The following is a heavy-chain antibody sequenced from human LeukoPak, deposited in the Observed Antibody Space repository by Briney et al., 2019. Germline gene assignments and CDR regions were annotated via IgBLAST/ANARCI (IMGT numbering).Heavy chain of an antibody. CDR1: GGSISSGDYY. V-gene: IGHV4-30-4*08. Sequence: SETLSLTCTVSGGSISSGDYYWSWIRQPPGKGLEWLGYIYYSGSTYYNPSLKSRVTISVDTSKNQFSLKLSSVTAADTAVYYCARDLRYCSSTSCHSDYYYYYYMDVWGKGTTVTVSS. CDR2: IYYSGST. D-gene: IGHD2-2*01. CDR3: ARDLRYCSSTSCHSDYYYYYYMDV. J-gene: IGHJ6*03.